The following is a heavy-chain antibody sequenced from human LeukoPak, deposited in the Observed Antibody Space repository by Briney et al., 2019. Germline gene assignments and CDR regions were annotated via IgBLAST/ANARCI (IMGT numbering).Heavy chain of an antibody. CDR3: ATGERWLQTADYGMDV. Sequence: GGSLRLSCEASGFTFSTYAMNWVRQAPGKGLDWVSYISRSGSTIYYADSVKGRFTISRDNAKNSLYLQMNSLRAEDTAVYYCATGERWLQTADYGMDVWGQGTTVTVSS. CDR2: ISRSGSTI. CDR1: GFTFSTYA. D-gene: IGHD5-24*01. J-gene: IGHJ6*02. V-gene: IGHV3-48*03.